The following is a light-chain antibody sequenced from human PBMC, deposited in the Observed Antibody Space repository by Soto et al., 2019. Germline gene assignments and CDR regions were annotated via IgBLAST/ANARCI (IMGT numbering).Light chain of an antibody. J-gene: IGKJ5*01. CDR1: QGISNS. CDR2: GAS. V-gene: IGKV1-17*03. CDR3: LQHDSYPRT. Sequence: DMQGTQSTSAMSASVGDSVTITCRASQGISNSLAWFQQKPGKVPQRLIYGASSLQSGVPSRFSGSGSGTEFSLTISSLQPEDFATYYCLQHDSYPRTFGQGTRLEIK.